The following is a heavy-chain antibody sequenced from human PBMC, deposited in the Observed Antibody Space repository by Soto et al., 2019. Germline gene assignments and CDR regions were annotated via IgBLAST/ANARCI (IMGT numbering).Heavy chain of an antibody. Sequence: QAQLQESGPGLVKPSQTLSLTCTVSGGSISSGGYYWSWIRQHPGKGLEWIGYIYYSGSTYYNPSLKXXVXIXXDTSKNQFSLKLSSVTAADTAVYYCARGQSGWFDPWGQGTLVTVSS. V-gene: IGHV4-31*01. CDR2: IYYSGST. CDR1: GGSISSGGYY. D-gene: IGHD1-26*01. J-gene: IGHJ5*02. CDR3: ARGQSGWFDP.